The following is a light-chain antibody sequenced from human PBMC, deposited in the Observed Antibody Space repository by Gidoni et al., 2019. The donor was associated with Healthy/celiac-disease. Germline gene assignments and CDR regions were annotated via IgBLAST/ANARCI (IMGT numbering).Light chain of an antibody. Sequence: SYALTQPPSLSLSPGQTARITCSGDALPKQYAYWYQQKPGQAPVLVINKDSERPSGIPERFSGSSSGTTVTLTISGVQAEDEADYYCQSADSSGTYVFGTGTKVTVL. CDR1: ALPKQY. J-gene: IGLJ1*01. CDR2: KDS. CDR3: QSADSSGTYV. V-gene: IGLV3-25*03.